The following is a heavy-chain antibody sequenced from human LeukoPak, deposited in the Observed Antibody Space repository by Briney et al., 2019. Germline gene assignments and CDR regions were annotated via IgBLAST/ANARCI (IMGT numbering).Heavy chain of an antibody. Sequence: GGSLRLSCAASGFTFSSYEMNWVRQAPGKGLEWVSYISSSGSTIYYADSVKGRSTISRDNAKNSLYLQMNSLRAEDTAVYYCARILSMNSYWGQGTLVTVSS. CDR3: ARILSMNSY. V-gene: IGHV3-48*03. CDR1: GFTFSSYE. D-gene: IGHD2/OR15-2a*01. J-gene: IGHJ4*02. CDR2: ISSSGSTI.